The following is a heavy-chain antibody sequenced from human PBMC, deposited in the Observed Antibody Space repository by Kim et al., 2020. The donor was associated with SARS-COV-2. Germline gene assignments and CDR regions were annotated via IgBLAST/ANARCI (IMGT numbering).Heavy chain of an antibody. CDR2: INYSGST. V-gene: IGHV4-39*01. D-gene: IGHD3-10*01. J-gene: IGHJ4*02. CDR1: GGSISSSSYY. CDR3: ARHKAYYYRWGYYFDY. Sequence: SETLSLTCTVSGGSISSSSYYWGWIRQPPGEGLEWIGSINYSGSTYCNPSLKSRVTISVDTSKNQFSLRLSSVTAADTAVYYCARHKAYYYRWGYYFDYWGQGTLVTVSS.